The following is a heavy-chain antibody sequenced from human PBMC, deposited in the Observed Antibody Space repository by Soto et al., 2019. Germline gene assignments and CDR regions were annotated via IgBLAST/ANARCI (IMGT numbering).Heavy chain of an antibody. CDR1: GYTFTSYG. V-gene: IGHV1-18*01. CDR2: ISAYNGNT. Sequence: ASVKVSCKASGYTFTSYGISWVRQAPGQGLEWMGWISAYNGNTNYAQKLQGRVTMTTDTSTSTAYMDLRSLRSDDTAVYYCARSFPIYCSSTSCYHYYYYMDVWGKGTTVTVSS. D-gene: IGHD2-2*01. CDR3: ARSFPIYCSSTSCYHYYYYMDV. J-gene: IGHJ6*03.